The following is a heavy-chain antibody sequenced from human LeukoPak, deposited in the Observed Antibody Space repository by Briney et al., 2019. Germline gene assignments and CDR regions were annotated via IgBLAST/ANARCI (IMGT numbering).Heavy chain of an antibody. CDR2: INRHGTT. Sequence: SETLSLTCAVYGGSFSDYNYYWTWIRQSPGKGLEWIGEINRHGTTNYNPSLKSQVTMSIDTSQNHFFLNLISVTAADTAVYYCARPGIRDYFHYMDVWGEGTTVTVS. CDR1: GGSFSDYNYY. CDR3: ARPGIRDYFHYMDV. V-gene: IGHV4-34*01. J-gene: IGHJ6*03. D-gene: IGHD4-17*01.